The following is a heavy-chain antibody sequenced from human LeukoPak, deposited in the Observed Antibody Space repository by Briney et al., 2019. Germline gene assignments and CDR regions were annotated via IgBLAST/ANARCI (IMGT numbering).Heavy chain of an antibody. J-gene: IGHJ4*02. CDR3: AVDYGDYLTYY. Sequence: SETLSLTCTVSGGSISSSSYYWGWIRQPPGKGLEWIGSIYYNGSTYYNPSLKSRVTISVDTSKNQFSLKLSSVTAADTAVYYCAVDYGDYLTYYWGQGTLVTVSS. CDR1: GGSISSSSYY. D-gene: IGHD4-17*01. V-gene: IGHV4-39*01. CDR2: IYYNGST.